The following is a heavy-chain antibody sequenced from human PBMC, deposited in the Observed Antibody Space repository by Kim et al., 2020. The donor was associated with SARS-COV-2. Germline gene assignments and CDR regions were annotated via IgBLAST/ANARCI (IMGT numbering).Heavy chain of an antibody. CDR1: GFTFSSYG. CDR3: ARDVEQQLDYYFDY. CDR2: IWYDGSNK. J-gene: IGHJ4*02. V-gene: IGHV3-33*01. D-gene: IGHD6-13*01. Sequence: GGSLRLSCAASGFTFSSYGMHWVRQAPGKGLEWVAVIWYDGSNKYYADSVKGRFTISRDNSKNTLYLQMNSLRAEDTAVYYCARDVEQQLDYYFDYWGQGTLVTVSS.